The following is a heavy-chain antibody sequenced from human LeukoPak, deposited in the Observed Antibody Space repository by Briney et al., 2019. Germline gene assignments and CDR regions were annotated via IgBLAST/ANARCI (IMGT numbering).Heavy chain of an antibody. CDR1: GGTFSSYA. V-gene: IGHV1-69*13. CDR3: TRDSGSSRYYFDY. CDR2: IIPIFGTA. J-gene: IGHJ4*02. Sequence: SVKVSCKASGGTFSSYAISWVRQAPGQGLEWMGGIIPIFGTANYAQRFQGRVTITADESTSTAYMELSSLRSEDTAVYYCTRDSGSSRYYFDYWGQGTLVTVSS. D-gene: IGHD6-13*01.